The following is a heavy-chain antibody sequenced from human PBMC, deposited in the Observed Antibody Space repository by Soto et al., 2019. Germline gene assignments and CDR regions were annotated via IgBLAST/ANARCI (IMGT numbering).Heavy chain of an antibody. D-gene: IGHD2-2*01. J-gene: IGHJ6*02. Sequence: GGSLRLSCAASGFTFSDAWMSWVRQAPGKGLEWVSYISSSGSTIYYADSVKGRFTISRDNAKNSLYLQMNSLRAEDTAVYYCARENLGPAAPRIYYYYGMDVWGQGTTVTVSS. CDR1: GFTFSDAW. CDR3: ARENLGPAAPRIYYYYGMDV. CDR2: ISSSGSTI. V-gene: IGHV3-11*01.